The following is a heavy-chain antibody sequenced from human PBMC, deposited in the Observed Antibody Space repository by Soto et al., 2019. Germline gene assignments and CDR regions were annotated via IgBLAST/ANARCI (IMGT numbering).Heavy chain of an antibody. D-gene: IGHD3-9*01. CDR2: VSDDGGTT. CDR3: AKADTGHFRPFEY. V-gene: IGHV3-23*01. CDR1: GFTFSNYA. Sequence: EAQLLESGGGLVQPGESLRLSCAASGFTFSNYAMSWVRQAPGKGLEWVSVVSDDGGTTFYADSVRARFTISRDNSKNTVDLQMNILRAEDTAVYYCAKADTGHFRPFEYCGQGTLVTVSS. J-gene: IGHJ4*02.